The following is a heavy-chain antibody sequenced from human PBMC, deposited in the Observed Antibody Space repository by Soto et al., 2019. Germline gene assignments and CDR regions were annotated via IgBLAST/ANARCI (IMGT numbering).Heavy chain of an antibody. J-gene: IGHJ4*02. D-gene: IGHD6-19*01. CDR1: GGSFSGYY. V-gene: IGHV4-34*01. Sequence: SETLSLTCAVYGGSFSGYYWIWIRQPPGKGLEWIGEINHSGSTNYNPSLKSRVTISVDTSKNQFSLKLSSVTAADTAVYYCARGRKGRRQQWLGTNFEYWGQGTLVTVSS. CDR2: INHSGST. CDR3: ARGRKGRRQQWLGTNFEY.